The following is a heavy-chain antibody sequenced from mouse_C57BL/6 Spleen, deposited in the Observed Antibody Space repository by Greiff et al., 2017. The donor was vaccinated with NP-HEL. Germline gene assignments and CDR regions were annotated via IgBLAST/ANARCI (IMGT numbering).Heavy chain of an antibody. CDR2: IDPENGDT. D-gene: IGHD1-1*01. CDR1: GFNIKDDY. CDR3: TTSYYYGSSYCDY. J-gene: IGHJ2*01. Sequence: DVKLQESGAELVRPGASVKLSCTASGFNIKDDYMHWVKQRPEQGLEWIGWIDPENGDTEYASKFQGKATITADTSSNTAYLQLSSLTSEDTAVYYCTTSYYYGSSYCDYWGQGTTLTVSS. V-gene: IGHV14-4*01.